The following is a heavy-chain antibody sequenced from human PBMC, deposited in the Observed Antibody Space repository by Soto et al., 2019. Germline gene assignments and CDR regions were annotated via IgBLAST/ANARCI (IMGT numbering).Heavy chain of an antibody. CDR3: ARDPDSSSFCDY. CDR2: ISYDGSNK. J-gene: IGHJ4*02. D-gene: IGHD6-6*01. CDR1: GFTFSSYA. V-gene: IGHV3-30-3*01. Sequence: QVQLVESGGGVVQPGRSLRLSCAASGFTFSSYAMHWVRQAPGKGLEWVAVISYDGSNKYYADSVKGRFTISRDNSKNTLYLQMNSLRAEDTAVYYCARDPDSSSFCDYWGQGTLVTVSS.